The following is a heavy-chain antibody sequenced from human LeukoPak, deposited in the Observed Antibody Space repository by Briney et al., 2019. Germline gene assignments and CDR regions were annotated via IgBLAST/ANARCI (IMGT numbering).Heavy chain of an antibody. CDR1: GGSFSGYY. CDR2: INHSGST. D-gene: IGHD1-14*01. CDR3: ARGNRWVDY. V-gene: IGHV4-34*01. Sequence: SETLSLTCAVSGGSFSGYYWSWIRQPPGKGLEWIGEINHSGSTNYNPSLKSRVTISVDTSKNQFSLKLSSVTAADTAVYYCARGNRWVDYWGQGTLVTVSS. J-gene: IGHJ4*02.